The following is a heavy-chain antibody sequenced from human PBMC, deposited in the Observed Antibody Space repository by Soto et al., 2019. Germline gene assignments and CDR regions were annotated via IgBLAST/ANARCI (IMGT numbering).Heavy chain of an antibody. Sequence: QVQLVQSGAEVKKPGSSVRVSCKASGGSFNTYAISWVRQAPGLGLEWMGGIIPVFGRVTYAQKFQGRVTIAADDATSSAYMELSRLRSDDTAISFCADLALVSCITTNCPPDSWGQGTLVTVSS. CDR1: GGSFNTYA. V-gene: IGHV1-69*12. D-gene: IGHD2-2*01. CDR3: ADLALVSCITTNCPPDS. J-gene: IGHJ5*02. CDR2: IIPVFGRV.